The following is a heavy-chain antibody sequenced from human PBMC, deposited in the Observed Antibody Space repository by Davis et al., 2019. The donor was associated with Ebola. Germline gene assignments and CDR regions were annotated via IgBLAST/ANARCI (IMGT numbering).Heavy chain of an antibody. J-gene: IGHJ5*02. D-gene: IGHD2-15*01. V-gene: IGHV4-39*07. CDR3: ARGYSNWFDP. CDR1: GGSISSSSYY. CDR2: IYHSGST. Sequence: SETLSLTCTVSGGSISSSSYYWGWIRQPPGKGLEWIGSIYHSGSTYYNPSLKSRVTISVDTSKNQFSLKLSSVTAADTAVYYCARGYSNWFDPWGQGTLVTVSS.